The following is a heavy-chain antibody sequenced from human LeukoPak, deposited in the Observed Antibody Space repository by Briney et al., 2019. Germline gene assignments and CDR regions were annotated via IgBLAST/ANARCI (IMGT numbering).Heavy chain of an antibody. V-gene: IGHV1-69*13. J-gene: IGHJ5*02. Sequence: SVTVSCLASVCTFRHYLIRWVRPAPGRERAWMGGIFPIFCTANYAQKCQGRVTITADESTSTASMELSSLRSEDTAVYYCAGLLVGVAGTWWCDPWGQGTLVTVSS. D-gene: IGHD6-19*01. CDR3: AGLLVGVAGTWWCDP. CDR1: VCTFRHYL. CDR2: IFPIFCTA.